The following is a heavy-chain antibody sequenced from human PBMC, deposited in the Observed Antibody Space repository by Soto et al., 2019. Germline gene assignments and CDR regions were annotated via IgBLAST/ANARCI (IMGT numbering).Heavy chain of an antibody. V-gene: IGHV3-30-3*01. J-gene: IGHJ4*02. CDR1: GFTFSSYA. CDR2: ISYDGSNK. Sequence: QVQLVESGGGVVQPGRSLRLSCAASGFTFSSYAMHWVHQAPGKGLEWVAVISYDGSNKYYADSVKGRFTISRDNSKNTLYLQMNSLRAEDTAVYYCARDDDYGDYWGQGTLVTVSS. CDR3: ARDDDYGDY.